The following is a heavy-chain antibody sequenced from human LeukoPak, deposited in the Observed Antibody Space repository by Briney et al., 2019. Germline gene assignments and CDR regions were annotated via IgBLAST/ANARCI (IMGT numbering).Heavy chain of an antibody. Sequence: SETLSLTCTVSGGSISSSSYYWGWIRQPPGKGLEWIGSIYYSGSTYYNPSLKSRVTISVDTSKNQFSLKLSSVTAADPAVYYCARVAPDGLRHYYYMDVWGKGTTVTVSS. CDR3: ARVAPDGLRHYYYMDV. V-gene: IGHV4-39*01. CDR1: GGSISSSSYY. CDR2: IYYSGST. J-gene: IGHJ6*03. D-gene: IGHD1-14*01.